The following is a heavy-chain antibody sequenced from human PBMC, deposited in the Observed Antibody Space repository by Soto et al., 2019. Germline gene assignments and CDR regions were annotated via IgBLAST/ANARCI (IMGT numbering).Heavy chain of an antibody. V-gene: IGHV1-69*01. CDR3: ARDSYCSSTSCYYYYGMDV. CDR2: IIPIFGTA. Sequence: QVQLVQSGAEVKKPGSSVKVSCKASGGTFSSYAISWVRQAPGQGLEWMGGIIPIFGTANYAQKFQGRVTITADESTSTADMELSSLRSEDTAVYYCARDSYCSSTSCYYYYGMDVWGQGTTVTVSS. CDR1: GGTFSSYA. D-gene: IGHD2-2*01. J-gene: IGHJ6*02.